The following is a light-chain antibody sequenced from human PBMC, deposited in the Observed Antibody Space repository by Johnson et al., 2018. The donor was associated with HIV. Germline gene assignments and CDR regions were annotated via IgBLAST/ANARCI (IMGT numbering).Light chain of an antibody. V-gene: IGLV1-51*02. J-gene: IGLJ1*01. CDR2: ENN. CDR3: GAWDSGLTAHFV. Sequence: QSVLTQPPSVSAAPGQRVTISCSGNNSNIGYNSVSWYQQVPGAAPKLLIYENNKRPSGIADRFSASKSGTSATLDITGLQTGAEADYYCGAWDSGLTAHFVFGSVT. CDR1: NSNIGYNS.